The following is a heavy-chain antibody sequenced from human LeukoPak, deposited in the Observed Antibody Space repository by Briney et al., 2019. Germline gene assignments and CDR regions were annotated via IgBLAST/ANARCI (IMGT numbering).Heavy chain of an antibody. CDR3: ARDLGGVIDIEADAFDI. V-gene: IGHV3-7*01. D-gene: IGHD3-16*02. CDR1: GFTFSSYW. J-gene: IGHJ3*02. Sequence: GGSLRLSCAASGFTFSSYWMSWVRQAPGKGLXXXXXXXXXGSEKYYVDSVKGRFTISRDNAKNSLYLQMNSLRAEDTAVYYCARDLGGVIDIEADAFDIWGQGTMVTVSS. CDR2: XXXXGSEK.